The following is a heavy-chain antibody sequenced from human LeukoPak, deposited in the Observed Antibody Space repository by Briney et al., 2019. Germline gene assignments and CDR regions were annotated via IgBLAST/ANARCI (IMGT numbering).Heavy chain of an antibody. D-gene: IGHD4-17*01. Sequence: GGSLRLSCAASGFTFSSYGMHWVRQAPGKGLEWVAVIWYDGSNKEYADSVKGRFTVSRDNSKNTLDLQMNSLRAEDTAVYYCALQRYGDYSNMDVWGQGTTVTVSS. CDR1: GFTFSSYG. CDR3: ALQRYGDYSNMDV. V-gene: IGHV3-33*01. CDR2: IWYDGSNK. J-gene: IGHJ6*02.